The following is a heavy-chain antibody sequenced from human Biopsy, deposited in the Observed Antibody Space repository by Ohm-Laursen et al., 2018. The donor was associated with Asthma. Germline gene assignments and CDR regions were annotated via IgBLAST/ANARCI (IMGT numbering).Heavy chain of an antibody. Sequence: LSLTCVASGSTFGDYCMSWIRQVPGQGLEWVANIKHDGSEKNHVDSLKGRFTISRDNAKNSLYLQMNSLRAEDTAVYYCARTFHLWSPYHAEHYQLWGQGTLVTVSS. V-gene: IGHV3-7*01. CDR1: GSTFGDYC. D-gene: IGHD3-3*02. CDR3: ARTFHLWSPYHAEHYQL. CDR2: IKHDGSEK. J-gene: IGHJ1*01.